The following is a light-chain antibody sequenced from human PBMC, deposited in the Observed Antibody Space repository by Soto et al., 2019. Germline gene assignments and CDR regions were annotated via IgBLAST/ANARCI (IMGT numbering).Light chain of an antibody. CDR1: QDINDY. V-gene: IGKV1-16*01. J-gene: IGKJ4*01. CDR3: HQYDTYPLT. CDR2: AAS. Sequence: DIQLTQSPSSVSASVGDTVTITCRASQDINDYLAWFQQKPGKAPESLIFAASRLQGGVPSRFSGRGSGTDFTLTITSLQPEDFATYYCHQYDTYPLTFGGGTKVEL.